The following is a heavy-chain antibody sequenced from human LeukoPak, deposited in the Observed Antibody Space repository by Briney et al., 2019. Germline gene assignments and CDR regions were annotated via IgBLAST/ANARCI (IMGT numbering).Heavy chain of an antibody. V-gene: IGHV1-2*02. CDR2: INPNSGGT. CDR3: ARAPGCSSTTCHIDY. Sequence: GASVKVSCKASGYTFTGYYMHWVRQAPGQGLEWMGWINPNSGGTNYAQKFQGRVTMTRDTSISTAYMELSRLRSDDTAVYYCARAPGCSSTTCHIDYWGQGSLVTVSS. CDR1: GYTFTGYY. J-gene: IGHJ4*02. D-gene: IGHD2-2*01.